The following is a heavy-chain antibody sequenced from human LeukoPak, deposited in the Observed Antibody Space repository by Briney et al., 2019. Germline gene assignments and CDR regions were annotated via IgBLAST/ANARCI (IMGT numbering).Heavy chain of an antibody. D-gene: IGHD3-10*01. V-gene: IGHV1-69*11. Sequence: SVKVSCKASGGTFSTYAINWVRQAPGQGLEWMGRIIPILSQSNYAQKFQGTVSITADEFTKTAYMERSSLRSEDTAVYYCATGGAYRDAFDIWGQGTMVTVSS. CDR3: ATGGAYRDAFDI. CDR1: GGTFSTYA. CDR2: IIPILSQS. J-gene: IGHJ3*02.